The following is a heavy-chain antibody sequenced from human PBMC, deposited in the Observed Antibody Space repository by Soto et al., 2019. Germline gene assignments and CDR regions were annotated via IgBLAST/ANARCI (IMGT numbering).Heavy chain of an antibody. CDR3: ASNDHLVGYYYYMDV. D-gene: IGHD2-21*01. V-gene: IGHV4-39*01. CDR1: GGSISSSSYY. J-gene: IGHJ6*03. Sequence: SETLSLTCTVSGGSISSSSYYWGWIRQPPGKGMEWIGSIYYSGSTYYNPSLKSRVTISVDTSKNQFSLKLSSVTAAVTSVYYFASNDHLVGYYYYMDVWGKGTTVTVSS. CDR2: IYYSGST.